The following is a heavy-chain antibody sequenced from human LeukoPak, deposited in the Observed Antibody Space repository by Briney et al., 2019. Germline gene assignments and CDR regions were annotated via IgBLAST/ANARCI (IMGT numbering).Heavy chain of an antibody. CDR2: ISGSGGST. CDR3: AKTKVLAAMLDNWFDP. D-gene: IGHD2-15*01. CDR1: GFTFSSYA. V-gene: IGHV3-23*01. J-gene: IGHJ5*02. Sequence: GGSLRLSCAASGFTFSSYAMSWVRQAPGKGLEWVSAISGSGGSTYYADSVKGRFTISRDNSKNTLYLQMNSLRAEDTAVYYCAKTKVLAAMLDNWFDPWGQGTLVTVSS.